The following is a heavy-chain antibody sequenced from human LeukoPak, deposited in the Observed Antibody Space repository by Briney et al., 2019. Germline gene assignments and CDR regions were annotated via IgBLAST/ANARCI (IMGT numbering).Heavy chain of an antibody. J-gene: IGHJ4*02. CDR3: TRGVAVSTSGWYDTFDY. V-gene: IGHV3-64*02. Sequence: GGSLRLSCAASGFTFRDYAMYWVRQAPGKGLEYVSVISPDGSRIYYADSVKGRFTISRDNSKNTLYLQMGSLRAEDMAVYYCTRGVAVSTSGWYDTFDYWGQGALVTVSS. D-gene: IGHD6-19*01. CDR1: GFTFRDYA. CDR2: ISPDGSRI.